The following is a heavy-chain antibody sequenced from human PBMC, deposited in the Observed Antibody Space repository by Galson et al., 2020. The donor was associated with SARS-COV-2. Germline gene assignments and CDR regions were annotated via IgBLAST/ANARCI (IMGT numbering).Heavy chain of an antibody. J-gene: IGHJ4*01. Sequence: AGSLSLSCAASGFTFSSYAMHWVRQAPGKGLEWVAVISYDGSNKYYADSVKGRFTISRDNSKNTLYLQMNSMRAEDTAVYYCARISGGYRDETDYWGHGTLVTVSS. CDR3: ARISGGYRDETDY. D-gene: IGHD1-26*01. CDR1: GFTFSSYA. CDR2: ISYDGSNK. V-gene: IGHV3-30*04.